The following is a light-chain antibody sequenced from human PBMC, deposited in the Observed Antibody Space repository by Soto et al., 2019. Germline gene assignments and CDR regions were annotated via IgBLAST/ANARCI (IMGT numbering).Light chain of an antibody. CDR3: QQYGSSSWT. CDR1: QSGSSIY. CDR2: GAS. Sequence: EIVLTQSPGTLSLSPGEMATLSCRASQSGSSIYLAWYQHKPGQAPRLLIYGASSRATSIPDRFSGSGSGTDFTLTISRLEPEDFAVYYCQQYGSSSWTFGRGTTVEIQ. V-gene: IGKV3-20*01. J-gene: IGKJ1*01.